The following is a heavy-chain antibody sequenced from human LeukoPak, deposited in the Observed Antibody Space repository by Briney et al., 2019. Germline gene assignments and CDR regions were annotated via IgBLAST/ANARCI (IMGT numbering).Heavy chain of an antibody. CDR2: IYYSGST. V-gene: IGHV4-59*01. CDR3: ASAKMGIIYDYVWGSYRYNPFDY. CDR1: GGSFSGYY. D-gene: IGHD3-16*02. Sequence: SETLSLTCAVYGGSFSGYYWSWIRQPPGKGLEWIGYIYYSGSTNYNPSLKSRVTISVDTSKNQFSLKLSSVTAADTAVYYCASAKMGIIYDYVWGSYRYNPFDYWGQGTLVTVSS. J-gene: IGHJ4*02.